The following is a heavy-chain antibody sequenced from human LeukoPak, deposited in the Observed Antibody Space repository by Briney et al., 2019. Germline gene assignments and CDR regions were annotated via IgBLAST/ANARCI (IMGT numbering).Heavy chain of an antibody. D-gene: IGHD6-19*01. J-gene: IGHJ6*02. CDR1: GGSISSYY. CDR2: IYTSGST. V-gene: IGHV4-4*07. CDR3: ARDGTVAGYYYYYGMDV. Sequence: PSETLSITCTVSGGSISSYYSSWIRQPAGKGLEWIGRIYTSGSTNYNPSLKSRVTMSVDTSKNQFSLKLSSVTAADTAVYYCARDGTVAGYYYYYGMDVWGQGTTVTVSS.